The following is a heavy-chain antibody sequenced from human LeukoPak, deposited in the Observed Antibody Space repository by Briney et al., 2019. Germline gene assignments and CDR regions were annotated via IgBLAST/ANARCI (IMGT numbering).Heavy chain of an antibody. V-gene: IGHV3-15*01. CDR2: IKSKTDGGTT. CDR3: TTEVTMVRGVIIGFDY. D-gene: IGHD3-10*01. CDR1: GFTFSNAW. J-gene: IGHJ4*02. Sequence: GGSLRLSCAASGFTFSNAWMSWVRQAPGKGLEWVGRIKSKTDGGTTDYAAPVKGRFTISRDDSKNTLYLQMNSLKTEDTAVYYCTTEVTMVRGVIIGFDYWGQGTLVTVSP.